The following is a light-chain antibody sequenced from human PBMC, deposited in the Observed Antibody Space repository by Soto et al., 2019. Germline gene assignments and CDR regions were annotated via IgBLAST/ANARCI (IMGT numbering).Light chain of an antibody. CDR1: SGHSNYA. J-gene: IGLJ7*01. Sequence: QSVLTQSPSASASLGASVKLTCTLSSGHSNYAIAWHQQQPEKGPRYLMKLNSDGSHSKGDGIPDRFSGSSSGAERYLTISSLQYEDEADYYCQTWGTGLVVFGGGTQLTVL. CDR2: LNSDGSH. CDR3: QTWGTGLVV. V-gene: IGLV4-69*01.